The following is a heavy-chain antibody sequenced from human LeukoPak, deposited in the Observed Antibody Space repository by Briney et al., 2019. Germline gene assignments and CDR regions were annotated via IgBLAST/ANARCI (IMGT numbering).Heavy chain of an antibody. D-gene: IGHD2-15*01. CDR3: ARDPLGYCSGGSCYAVY. J-gene: IGHJ4*02. CDR1: GYSISSGYY. V-gene: IGHV4-38-2*02. Sequence: PSETLSLTCTVSGYSISSGYYWGWIRQPPGQGLEWIGSIYHSGSTYYNPSLKSRVTISVDTSKNQFSLKLSSVTAADTAVYYCARDPLGYCSGGSCYAVYWGQGTLVTVSS. CDR2: IYHSGST.